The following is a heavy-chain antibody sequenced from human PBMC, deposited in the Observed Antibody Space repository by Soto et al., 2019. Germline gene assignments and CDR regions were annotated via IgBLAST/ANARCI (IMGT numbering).Heavy chain of an antibody. Sequence: EVQLVNSGGGLVQPGGSLRLSCAASGFTVSNNYMSWVRKAPGKGLEWVAVIYRGGSTYYADSVKYRFTIARDNSENTLYLQMRSLRAEDTAVYYCARARFGGLGAIFADYWGQGPLVTVSS. J-gene: IGHJ4*02. D-gene: IGHD3-3*01. CDR2: IYRGGST. V-gene: IGHV3-66*01. CDR3: ARARFGGLGAIFADY. CDR1: GFTVSNNY.